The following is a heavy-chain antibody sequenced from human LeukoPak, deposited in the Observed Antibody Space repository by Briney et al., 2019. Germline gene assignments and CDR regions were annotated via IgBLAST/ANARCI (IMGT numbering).Heavy chain of an antibody. Sequence: GGSLRLSCAASGFTLSSYWMHWVRQAPGKGLVWVSRISSDGTITNYADSVKGRFTISGDNAKNTLYLQMNSLRVEDTAVYYCARFSPPPTWGQGTLVTVSS. CDR1: GFTLSSYW. CDR3: ARFSPPPT. CDR2: ISSDGTIT. J-gene: IGHJ4*02. V-gene: IGHV3-74*01.